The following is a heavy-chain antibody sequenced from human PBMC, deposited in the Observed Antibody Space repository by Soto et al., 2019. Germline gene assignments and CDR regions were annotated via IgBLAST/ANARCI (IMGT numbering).Heavy chain of an antibody. Sequence: SETLSLTCNVSGGSIESYYWSLIRQSPGKGLEWIGYVYHNGRTSYNPSLKSRVSISVDRSKNQSSLNVSSVTAADTAVYYCAREDRISATAAIWFHPWGQGPLVTVSS. CDR2: VYHNGRT. D-gene: IGHD6-13*01. J-gene: IGHJ5*02. CDR3: AREDRISATAAIWFHP. CDR1: GGSIESYY. V-gene: IGHV4-59*01.